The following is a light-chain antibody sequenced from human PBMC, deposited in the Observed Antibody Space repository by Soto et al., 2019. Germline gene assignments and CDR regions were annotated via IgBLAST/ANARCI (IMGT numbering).Light chain of an antibody. CDR3: QQYGSSGT. V-gene: IGKV3-20*01. J-gene: IGKJ1*01. Sequence: EIVLTQSPGTLSLSTGERATLSCRASQSVSSDLAWYHQKPGQAPRLLIYGASNRATGIPDRFSGSGSGTDFTLTISRLEPEDFAVYYCQQYGSSGTFGQGTKVDI. CDR2: GAS. CDR1: QSVSSD.